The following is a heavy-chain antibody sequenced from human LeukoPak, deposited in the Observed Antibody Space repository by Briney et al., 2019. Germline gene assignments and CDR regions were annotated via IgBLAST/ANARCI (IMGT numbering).Heavy chain of an antibody. CDR1: GFTFNTYS. CDR3: AKGVARFGYGALLDY. V-gene: IGHV3-21*06. D-gene: IGHD4/OR15-4a*01. J-gene: IGHJ4*02. CDR2: IDSSGGYM. Sequence: GGSLRLSCEASGFTFNTYSMKWARQAPGKGLEWVSSIDSSGGYMFYADSVEGRFIISRDNAKDSLYLQMNSLRTEDTAVYYCAKGVARFGYGALLDYWGQGTLVTVSS.